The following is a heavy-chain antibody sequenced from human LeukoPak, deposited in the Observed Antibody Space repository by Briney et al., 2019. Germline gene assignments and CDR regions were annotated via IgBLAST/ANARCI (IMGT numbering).Heavy chain of an antibody. V-gene: IGHV3-23*01. CDR2: ISGSGTNT. D-gene: IGHD3-10*01. CDR1: GFTFSNYA. J-gene: IGHJ4*02. CDR3: AKYYGSGTYYKEGYFDY. Sequence: GGPLRLSCTASGFTFSNYAMTWVRQAPGEGLEWVSAISGSGTNTHYADSVKGRFTISRDNSKNTLYLQMNSLRAEDTAVYYCAKYYGSGTYYKEGYFDYWGQGTLVTVSS.